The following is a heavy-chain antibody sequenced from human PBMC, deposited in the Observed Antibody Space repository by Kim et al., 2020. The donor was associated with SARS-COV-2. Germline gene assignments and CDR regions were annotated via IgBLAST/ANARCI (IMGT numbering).Heavy chain of an antibody. CDR2: ISGSGGST. Sequence: GGSLRLSCAASGFTFSSYAMSWVRQAPGKGLEWVSAISGSGGSTYYADSVKGRLTISRDKSKNTLYLQMNSLRAEDTAVYYCAKDRPDCFERITMVRGVENGAFDVWGEGTVITVSS. D-gene: IGHD3-10*01. CDR3: AKDRPDCFERITMVRGVENGAFDV. CDR1: GFTFSSYA. V-gene: IGHV3-23*01. J-gene: IGHJ3*01.